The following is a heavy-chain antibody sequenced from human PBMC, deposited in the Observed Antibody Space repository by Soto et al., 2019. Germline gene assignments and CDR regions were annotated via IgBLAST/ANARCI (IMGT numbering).Heavy chain of an antibody. CDR2: TIPILGVA. V-gene: IGHV1-69*02. CDR1: GGTFSNYT. J-gene: IGHJ5*02. CDR3: AITWGQDLFDP. Sequence: QVHLVQSGAEVKKPGSSVKVSCKASGGTFSNYTVSWVRQAPGQGLEWMGRTIPILGVANYAQKFKGRVTITADKSTSTAYMELSSLRSEDTAVYYCAITWGQDLFDPWGQGTLVTVSS. D-gene: IGHD1-20*01.